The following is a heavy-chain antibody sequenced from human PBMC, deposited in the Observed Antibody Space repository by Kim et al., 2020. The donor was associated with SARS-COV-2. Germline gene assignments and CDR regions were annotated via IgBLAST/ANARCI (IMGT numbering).Heavy chain of an antibody. J-gene: IGHJ3*02. CDR2: INSDGSST. V-gene: IGHV3-74*01. CDR1: GFTFSSYW. Sequence: GGSLRLSCAASGFTFSSYWMHWVRQAPGKGLVWVSRINSDGSSTSYADSVKGRFTISRDNAKNTLYLQMNSLRAEDTAVYYCARDPSIDYYDRGSDAFDIWGQGTMVTVSS. D-gene: IGHD3-22*01. CDR3: ARDPSIDYYDRGSDAFDI.